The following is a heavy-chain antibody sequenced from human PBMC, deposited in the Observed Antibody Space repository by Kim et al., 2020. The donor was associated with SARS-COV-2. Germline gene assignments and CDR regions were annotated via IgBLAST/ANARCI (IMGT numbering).Heavy chain of an antibody. CDR3: ARPSHSGWYPLKY. J-gene: IGHJ4*02. V-gene: IGHV3-48*02. Sequence: YYADYGKGRFTVSRDNARNSLCLQMNHLRNEDTAVYYCARPSHSGWYPLKYWGQGTLVTVSS. D-gene: IGHD6-19*01.